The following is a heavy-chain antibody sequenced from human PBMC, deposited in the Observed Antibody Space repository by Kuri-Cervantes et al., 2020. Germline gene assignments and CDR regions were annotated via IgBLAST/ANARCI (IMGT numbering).Heavy chain of an antibody. V-gene: IGHV3-30-3*01. CDR1: GFTFSSYA. CDR2: ISYDGSNK. J-gene: IGHJ6*02. Sequence: GESLKISCAASGFTFSSYAMHWVHQAPGKGLEWVAVISYDGSNKYYTDSVKGRFTISRDNAKNSLYLQMNSLRAEDTAVYYCARGDDDYDYYYYYGMDVWGQGTTVTVSS. CDR3: ARGDDDYDYYYYYGMDV. D-gene: IGHD4-17*01.